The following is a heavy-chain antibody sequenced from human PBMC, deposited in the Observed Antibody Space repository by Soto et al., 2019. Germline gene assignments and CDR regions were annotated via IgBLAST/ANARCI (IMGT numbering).Heavy chain of an antibody. D-gene: IGHD3-3*01. J-gene: IGHJ6*02. V-gene: IGHV1-3*01. CDR2: INAGNGNT. CDR1: GYTFTSYA. Sequence: ASVKVSCKASGYTFTSYAMHWVRQAPGQRLEWMGWINAGNGNTKYSQKFQGRVTITRDTSASTAYMGLSSLRSEDTAVYYCARSPYYDFWSGYYWPYYYYGMDVWGQGTTVTVSS. CDR3: ARSPYYDFWSGYYWPYYYYGMDV.